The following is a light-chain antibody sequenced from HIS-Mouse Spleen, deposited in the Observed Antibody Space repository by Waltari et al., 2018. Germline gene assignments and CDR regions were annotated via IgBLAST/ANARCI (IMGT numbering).Light chain of an antibody. CDR1: ALPKKY. CDR2: EDS. Sequence: SYELTHPPSVSVSPGQPARITCPGDALPKKYAYWYQQKSGQAPVLVIYEDSKRPSGIPERFSGSSSGTMATLTISGAQVEDEADYYCYSTDSSGNHRVFGGGTKLTVL. J-gene: IGLJ2*01. V-gene: IGLV3-10*01. CDR3: YSTDSSGNHRV.